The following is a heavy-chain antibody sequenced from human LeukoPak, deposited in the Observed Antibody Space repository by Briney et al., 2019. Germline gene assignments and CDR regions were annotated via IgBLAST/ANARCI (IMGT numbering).Heavy chain of an antibody. CDR3: AKSYGDYVSYYYYYYMDV. Sequence: GGSLRLPCAASGFTFSSYGMHWVRQAPGKGLEGVAFIRYDGSNKYYADSVKARFTISRDNSKNTLYLQMNSLRAEDTAVYYCAKSYGDYVSYYYYYYMDVWGKGTTVTISS. CDR1: GFTFSSYG. J-gene: IGHJ6*03. D-gene: IGHD4-17*01. V-gene: IGHV3-30*02. CDR2: IRYDGSNK.